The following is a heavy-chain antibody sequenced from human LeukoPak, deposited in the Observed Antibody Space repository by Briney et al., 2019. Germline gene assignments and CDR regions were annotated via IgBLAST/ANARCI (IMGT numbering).Heavy chain of an antibody. CDR3: AKAPRFGDHAAEYFYYYMDV. Sequence: HPGGSLRLSCAASGSTVSSNYMSWVRQAPGKGLEWVSVIYSGGSTYYADSVKGRFTISRDNSKNTLYVQMNSLRVDDTAVYYCAKAPRFGDHAAEYFYYYMDVWGKGTTVTVSS. V-gene: IGHV3-53*01. J-gene: IGHJ6*03. CDR1: GSTVSSNY. CDR2: IYSGGST. D-gene: IGHD3-16*01.